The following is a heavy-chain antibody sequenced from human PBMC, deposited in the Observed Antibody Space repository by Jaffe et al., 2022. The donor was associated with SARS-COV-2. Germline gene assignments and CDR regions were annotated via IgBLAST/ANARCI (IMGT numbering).Heavy chain of an antibody. J-gene: IGHJ1*01. D-gene: IGHD6-13*01. CDR1: GFSLSTRGVG. CDR2: IYWDDDK. V-gene: IGHV2-5*02. Sequence: QITLKESGPTLVKPTQTLTLTCTFSGFSLSTRGVGVGWIRQPPGKALDWLALIYWDDDKRYSPSLNSRLTITKDTSINQVVLTLTNMDPVDTATYYCAHAYRSSWSLYFQHWGRGTLVTVSS. CDR3: AHAYRSSWSLYFQH.